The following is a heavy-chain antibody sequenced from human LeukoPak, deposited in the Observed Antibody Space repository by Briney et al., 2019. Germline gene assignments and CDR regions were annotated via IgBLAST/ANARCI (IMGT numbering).Heavy chain of an antibody. D-gene: IGHD2-2*01. V-gene: IGHV3-7*01. CDR3: ARGGYRYCSSTSCPLGY. CDR2: IKQDGSEK. CDR1: GFTFSSYW. J-gene: IGHJ4*02. Sequence: GSLRLSCAASGFTFSSYWMSWVRQAPGKGLEWVANIKQDGSEKYYVDSVKGRFTISRDNAKNSLYLQMNSLRAEDTAVYYCARGGYRYCSSTSCPLGYWGQGTLVTVSS.